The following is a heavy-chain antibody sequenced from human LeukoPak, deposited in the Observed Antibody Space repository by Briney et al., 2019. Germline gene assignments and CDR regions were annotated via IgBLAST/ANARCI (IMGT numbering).Heavy chain of an antibody. CDR2: ISSSSNNI. D-gene: IGHD2-2*01. J-gene: IGHJ4*02. CDR1: GFTFSTYT. CDR3: ARGYQRPDY. V-gene: IGHV3-21*01. Sequence: GGSPRLSCAASGFTFSTYTMNWVPQSPGKGLECVSSISSSSNNINYADSVKGRFTISRDNAMNSVHLQMNSLRVEDTAVYYCARGYQRPDYWGQGTLITVSS.